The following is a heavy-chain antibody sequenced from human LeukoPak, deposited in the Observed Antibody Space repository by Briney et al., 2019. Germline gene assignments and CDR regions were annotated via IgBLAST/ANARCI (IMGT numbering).Heavy chain of an antibody. CDR1: EFTFSSYN. CDR3: ARSNSHTDAFDI. V-gene: IGHV3-30-3*01. CDR2: ISYDGSNK. Sequence: PGGSLRLSCAASEFTFSSYNMNWVRQAPGKGLEWVAVISYDGSNKYYADSVKGRFTISRDNSKNTLYLQMNSLRAEDTAVYYCARSNSHTDAFDIWGQGTMVTVSS. J-gene: IGHJ3*02. D-gene: IGHD2/OR15-2a*01.